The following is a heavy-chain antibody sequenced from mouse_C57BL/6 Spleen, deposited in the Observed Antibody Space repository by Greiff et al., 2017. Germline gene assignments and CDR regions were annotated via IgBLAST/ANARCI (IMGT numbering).Heavy chain of an antibody. D-gene: IGHD4-1*01. CDR1: GFTFSDYY. CDR2: INYDGSST. V-gene: IGHV5-16*01. J-gene: IGHJ4*01. Sequence: EVMLVESEGGLVQPGSSMKLSCTASGFTFSDYYMAWVRQVPEKGLEWVANINYDGSSTYYLDSLKSRFIISRDNAKNILYLQMSSLKSEDTATYYCARDGLTGTMVYWGQGTSVTVSS. CDR3: ARDGLTGTMVY.